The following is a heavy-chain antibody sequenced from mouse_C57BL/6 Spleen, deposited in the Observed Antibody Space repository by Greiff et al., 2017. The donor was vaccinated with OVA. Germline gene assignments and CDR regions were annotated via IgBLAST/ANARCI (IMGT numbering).Heavy chain of an antibody. Sequence: EVQLQQSGPELVKPGASVKISCKASGYTFTDYYMNWVKQSHGKSLEWIGDINPNNGGTSYNQKFKGKATLTVDKSSSTAYMELRRLTSEDSAVYCCARGDRCPSGFAYWGQGTLVTVSA. CDR2: INPNNGGT. J-gene: IGHJ3*01. CDR3: ARGDRCPSGFAY. CDR1: GYTFTDYY. V-gene: IGHV1-26*01. D-gene: IGHD6-1*01.